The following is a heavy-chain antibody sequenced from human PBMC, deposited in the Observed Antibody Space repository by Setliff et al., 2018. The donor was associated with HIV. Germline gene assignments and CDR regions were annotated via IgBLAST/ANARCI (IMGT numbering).Heavy chain of an antibody. D-gene: IGHD3-9*01. CDR1: GFTVSNNY. V-gene: IGHV3-66*02. J-gene: IGHJ4*02. CDR3: AKNDILTGYYKGVDY. Sequence: GGSLRLSCAASGFTVSNNYMSWVRQAPGKGLEWVSVIYDGGATYYGDSVKGRFTISRDNANNLVYLQMNSLRVEDTAVYYCAKNDILTGYYKGVDYWGQGTLVTVSS. CDR2: IYDGGAT.